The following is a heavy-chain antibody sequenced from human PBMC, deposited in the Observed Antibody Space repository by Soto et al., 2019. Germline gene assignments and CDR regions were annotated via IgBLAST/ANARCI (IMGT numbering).Heavy chain of an antibody. J-gene: IGHJ3*01. CDR2: IYYGGNT. Sequence: QVQLQESGPGLVKPSETLSLTCTVSGGSISSYYWTWIRQPPGKGLEWIGCIYYGGNTNYNTSLKSPVTISVDTSKNQFSLQLSSVTAADTAVYHCARHTTLRGRLVWGQGTMVTVSS. CDR3: ARHTTLRGRLV. V-gene: IGHV4-59*08. CDR1: GGSISSYY. D-gene: IGHD1-1*01.